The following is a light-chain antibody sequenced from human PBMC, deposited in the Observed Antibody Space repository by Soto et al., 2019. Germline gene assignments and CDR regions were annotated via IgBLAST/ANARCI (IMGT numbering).Light chain of an antibody. V-gene: IGKV1-5*03. CDR3: QQYSGYSRT. CDR2: KAS. CDR1: QSISSW. J-gene: IGKJ1*01. Sequence: DIQMTQSPSTLSASLGDGVTITGRASQSISSWLAWYQQKPGKAPKLPIYKASSLESGVPSRFSGSGSGTEFTLTISSLQPDDFATYYCQQYSGYSRTFGQGTKVDIK.